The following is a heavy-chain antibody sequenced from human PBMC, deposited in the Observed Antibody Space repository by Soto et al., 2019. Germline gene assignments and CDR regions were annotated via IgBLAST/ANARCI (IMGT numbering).Heavy chain of an antibody. CDR2: FYYSRNT. CDR1: SDSISSSSYY. J-gene: IGHJ3*02. V-gene: IGHV4-39*01. Sequence: PSDTLSITCTVSSDSISSSSYYWVLKSHPPGKGLEWIGSFYYSRNTNYNPSLKSRVTISVDTSKNQFSLKVNSVIAADTAVYYCARHYLSSSWAPAFDIWGQGTMVTVSS. CDR3: ARHYLSSSWAPAFDI. D-gene: IGHD6-13*01.